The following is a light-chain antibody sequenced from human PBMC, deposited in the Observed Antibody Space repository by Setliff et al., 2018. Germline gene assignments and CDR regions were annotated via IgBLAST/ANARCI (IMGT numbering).Light chain of an antibody. Sequence: QSVLTQPPSASGSPGQSVAISCTGTSGDVGGYNYVSWYQQHPGKAPKLMIYEVSKRPSGVPDRFSGSKSGNTASLTVSGLQAEDEADYYCSSYAGSNNPYVFGTGTKVTV. CDR3: SSYAGSNNPYV. V-gene: IGLV2-8*01. J-gene: IGLJ1*01. CDR1: SGDVGGYNY. CDR2: EVS.